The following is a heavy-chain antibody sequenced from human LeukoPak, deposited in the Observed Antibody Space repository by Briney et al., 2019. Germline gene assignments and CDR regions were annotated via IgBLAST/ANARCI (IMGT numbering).Heavy chain of an antibody. V-gene: IGHV3-23*01. D-gene: IGHD3-22*01. J-gene: IGHJ6*02. Sequence: GWCLRLSCAASGFTFSSYAMSWVRPAPGKGLEWVSAISGSGGSTYYADSVKGRFTISRDNSENTLYLQMNSLRAEDTAVYYCARVVITTNYYYGMDVWGQGTTVTVSS. CDR1: GFTFSSYA. CDR3: ARVVITTNYYYGMDV. CDR2: ISGSGGST.